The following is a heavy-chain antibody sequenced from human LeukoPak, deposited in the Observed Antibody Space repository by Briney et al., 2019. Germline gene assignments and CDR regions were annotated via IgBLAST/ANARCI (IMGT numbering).Heavy chain of an antibody. J-gene: IGHJ3*01. V-gene: IGHV4-30-4*08. CDR2: IYYSGST. CDR1: GDSISSGDYY. D-gene: IGHD4/OR15-4a*01. CDR3: ATMRASAEAFDV. Sequence: TSQTLSLTCTVSGDSISSGDYYWSWIRQPPGKSLEWIGYIYYSGSTYYNPSLKSRVTISVDTSKNQFSLKLSSVTAADTALYYCATMRASAEAFDVWGQGTMVTVSS.